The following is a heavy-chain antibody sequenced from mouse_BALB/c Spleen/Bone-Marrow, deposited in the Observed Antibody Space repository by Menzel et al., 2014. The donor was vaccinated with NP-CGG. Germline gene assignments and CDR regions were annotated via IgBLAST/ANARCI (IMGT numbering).Heavy chain of an antibody. CDR3: ARDYGPFDY. Sequence: VQLQQSGAELVKPGASVKLSCTASGFNIKDIYMHWVKQRPEQGLEWIGRIDPANGDTKYDPKFQGKATITADTSSNTAYLQLSSLTSEXTXXXXXARDYGPFDYWGQGTTLTVSS. CDR2: IDPANGDT. CDR1: GFNIKDIY. J-gene: IGHJ2*01. D-gene: IGHD1-2*01. V-gene: IGHV14-3*02.